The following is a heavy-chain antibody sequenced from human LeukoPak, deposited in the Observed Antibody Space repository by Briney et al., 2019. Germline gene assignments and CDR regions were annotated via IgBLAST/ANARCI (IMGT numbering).Heavy chain of an antibody. CDR3: ARGVWSGYYTGNWFVP. V-gene: IGHV1-69*06. Sequence: GASVKVSCKASGGTFSSYAISWVRQAPGQGLEWMGGIIPIFGTANYAQKFQGRVTITADKSTSTAYMELNSLRSEDTAVYYCARGVWSGYYTGNWFVPWGQGTLVAVSS. CDR1: GGTFSSYA. D-gene: IGHD3-3*01. J-gene: IGHJ5*02. CDR2: IIPIFGTA.